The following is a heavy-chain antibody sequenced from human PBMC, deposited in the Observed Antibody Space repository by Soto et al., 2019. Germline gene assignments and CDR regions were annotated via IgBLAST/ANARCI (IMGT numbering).Heavy chain of an antibody. CDR1: GGSISSSSYY. Sequence: SETLSLTCTVSGGSISSSSYYWGWIRQPPGKGLEWIGSIYYSGSTYYNPSLKSRVTISVDTSKNQFSLKLSSVTAADTAVYYCARHGAYLDIVVVPAATDQYYFDYWGQGTLVTVSS. CDR3: ARHGAYLDIVVVPAATDQYYFDY. V-gene: IGHV4-39*01. J-gene: IGHJ4*02. D-gene: IGHD2-2*03. CDR2: IYYSGST.